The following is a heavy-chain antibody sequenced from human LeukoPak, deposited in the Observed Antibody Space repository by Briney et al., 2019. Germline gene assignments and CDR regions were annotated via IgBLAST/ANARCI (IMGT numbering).Heavy chain of an antibody. CDR1: GGTFSSYA. J-gene: IGHJ5*02. CDR2: IIPIFGTA. D-gene: IGHD3-3*02. Sequence: ASVKVSCKASGGTFSSYAISWVRQAPGQGLEWMGGIIPIFGTANYAQKFQGRVTITADESTSTAYMELSSLRSEDTAVYYCARAGSSQLAGWFDPWGQGTLVTDSS. CDR3: ARAGSSQLAGWFDP. V-gene: IGHV1-69*13.